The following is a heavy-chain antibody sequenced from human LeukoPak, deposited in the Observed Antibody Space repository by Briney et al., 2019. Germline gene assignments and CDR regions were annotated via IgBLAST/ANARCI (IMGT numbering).Heavy chain of an antibody. CDR2: ITTSSTV. V-gene: IGHV3-48*01. CDR1: GRTFVNYG. D-gene: IGHD3-3*02. Sequence: AGSLRLSCAVSGRTFVNYGANWVRQPPGKGLEWVSYITTSSTVNYSDSVKGRFTISRDNAKNSLYLHMNSLRAEDTAVYYCAIRFDGWGQGSLVSAS. CDR3: AIRFDG. J-gene: IGHJ4*02.